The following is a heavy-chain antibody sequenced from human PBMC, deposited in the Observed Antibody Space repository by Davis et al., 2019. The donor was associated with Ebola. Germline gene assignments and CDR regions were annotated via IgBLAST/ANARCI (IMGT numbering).Heavy chain of an antibody. CDR1: GFSFSSYG. V-gene: IGHV3-48*04. Sequence: GESLKISCAASGFSFSSYGMHWVRQAPGKGLEWVSYISSSGSIIYYADSVMGRFTISRDNAKNSLYLQMNSLRAEDTAVYYCGGYYWGQGTLVTVSS. D-gene: IGHD3-16*01. CDR2: ISSSGSII. J-gene: IGHJ4*02. CDR3: GGYY.